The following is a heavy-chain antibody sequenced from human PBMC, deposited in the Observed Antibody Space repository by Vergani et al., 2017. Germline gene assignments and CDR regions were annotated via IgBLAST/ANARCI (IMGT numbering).Heavy chain of an antibody. Sequence: EVQLVESGGGLVQPGRSLRLSCAASGFTFDDYAMLWVRQAPGKGLEWVSGIRWNSGSRGYADSVKGRFTISRDNAKKSLYLQMNSLRAEDTALYYCATSPGVTTLGSFDYWGQGTLVTVSS. CDR1: GFTFDDYA. D-gene: IGHD4-23*01. CDR3: ATSPGVTTLGSFDY. V-gene: IGHV3-9*01. CDR2: IRWNSGSR. J-gene: IGHJ4*02.